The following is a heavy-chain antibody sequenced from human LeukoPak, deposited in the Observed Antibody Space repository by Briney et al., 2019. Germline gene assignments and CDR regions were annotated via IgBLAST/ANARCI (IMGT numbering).Heavy chain of an antibody. CDR2: INHSGST. J-gene: IGHJ4*02. Sequence: SETLSLTCAVYGGSFSGYYWSSTRQPPGKWLEWNGEINHSGSTNYNPPLKTRAPIPVDTSKNQFSLKRTAVNAADTPVIYCATLALWWEWMRTGKGFDYWGQGTLVTVSS. V-gene: IGHV4-34*01. CDR1: GGSFSGYY. CDR3: ATLALWWEWMRTGKGFDY. D-gene: IGHD1-26*01.